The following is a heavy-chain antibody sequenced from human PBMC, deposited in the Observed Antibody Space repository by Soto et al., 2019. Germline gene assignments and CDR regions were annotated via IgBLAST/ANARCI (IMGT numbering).Heavy chain of an antibody. Sequence: GGSLRLSCAASGFTFSSYAMSWVRQAPGKGLEWVSAISGSGGSTYYADSVKGRFTISRDNSKNTLYLQMNSLRAEDTAVYYCAKTNGYSGYDSNWFDPWGQGTLVTVSS. V-gene: IGHV3-23*01. D-gene: IGHD5-12*01. CDR1: GFTFSSYA. CDR3: AKTNGYSGYDSNWFDP. J-gene: IGHJ5*02. CDR2: ISGSGGST.